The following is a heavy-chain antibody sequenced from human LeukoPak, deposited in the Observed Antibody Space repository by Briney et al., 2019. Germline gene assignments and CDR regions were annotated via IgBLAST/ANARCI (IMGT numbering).Heavy chain of an antibody. CDR3: ARTPKAPIAAAGTYYYYGMDV. CDR1: GGSISSSNW. CDR2: IYHSGST. D-gene: IGHD6-13*01. V-gene: IGHV4-4*02. J-gene: IGHJ6*02. Sequence: SGTLSLTCAVSGGSISSSNWWSWVRQPPGKGLEWIGEIYHSGSTNYNPSLKSRVTISVDKSKNQFSLKLSSATAADTAVYYCARTPKAPIAAAGTYYYYGMDVWGQGTTVTVSS.